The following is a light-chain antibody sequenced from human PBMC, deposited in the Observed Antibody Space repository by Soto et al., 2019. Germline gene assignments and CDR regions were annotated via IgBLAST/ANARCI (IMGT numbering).Light chain of an antibody. J-gene: IGKJ1*01. CDR3: KQYNNWPWT. V-gene: IGKV3-15*01. Sequence: IVMPQSPATLSVSPGESATLSCRAGQTIYSNVAWYQQRPGQAPRLLIYRASTRATGVPARFSGSGSGTEFTLIISSLQSEEFAVYYCKQYNNWPWTVGQGTKVDIK. CDR1: QTIYSN. CDR2: RAS.